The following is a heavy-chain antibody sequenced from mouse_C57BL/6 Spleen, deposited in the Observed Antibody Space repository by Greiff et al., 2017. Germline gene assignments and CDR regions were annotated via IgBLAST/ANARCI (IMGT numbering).Heavy chain of an antibody. CDR2: IYPRSGNT. CDR1: GYTFTSYG. CDR3: ASCSGSSPDY. V-gene: IGHV1-81*01. Sequence: VKLVESGAELARPGASVNLSCKASGYTFTSYGISWVKQRTGQGLEWIGEIYPRSGNTYYNEKFKGKATLTADKSSSTAYMELRSLTSEDSAVYFGASCSGSSPDYWGQGTTLTVSS. J-gene: IGHJ2*01. D-gene: IGHD1-1*01.